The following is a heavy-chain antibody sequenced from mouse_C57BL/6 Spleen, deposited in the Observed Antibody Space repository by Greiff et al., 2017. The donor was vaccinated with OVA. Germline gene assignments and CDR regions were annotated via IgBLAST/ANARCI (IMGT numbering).Heavy chain of an antibody. J-gene: IGHJ4*01. D-gene: IGHD1-1*01. CDR1: GYAFSSSW. CDR2: IYPGDGGT. V-gene: IGHV1-82*01. Sequence: VQLQQSGPELVKPGASVKLSCKASGYAFSSSWMNWVKQRPGKGLEWIGRIYPGDGGTNYNGKFKGKATLTAAKSSSTVYMQLSSLTSAASAVYFCARSITTLGATGCSAMDYWGQGTTVTVSS. CDR3: ARSITTLGATGCSAMDY.